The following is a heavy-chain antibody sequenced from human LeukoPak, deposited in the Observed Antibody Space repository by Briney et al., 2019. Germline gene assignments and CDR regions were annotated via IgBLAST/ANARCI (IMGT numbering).Heavy chain of an antibody. CDR2: ISAYNGNT. J-gene: IGHJ2*01. Sequence: ASVKVSCKASGYTFTSYGISWVRQAPGQGLEWMGWISAYNGNTNYAQKLQGRVTMATDTSTSTAYMELRSLRSDDTAVYYCARVGTTVTPHWYFDLWGRGTLVTVSS. V-gene: IGHV1-18*01. CDR3: ARVGTTVTPHWYFDL. D-gene: IGHD4-17*01. CDR1: GYTFTSYG.